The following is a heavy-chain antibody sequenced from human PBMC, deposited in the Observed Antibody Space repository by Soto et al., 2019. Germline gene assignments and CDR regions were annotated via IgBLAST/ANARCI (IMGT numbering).Heavy chain of an antibody. J-gene: IGHJ5*02. CDR2: ISSGSAYI. Sequence: GGSLKLSCTFTFSMYSMNWVRQAPGKGLEWVASISSGSAYIKYAESVKGRFTISRDNAKNSLHLQMNSLRAEDTAIYHCARDQGGSYDSWFDPWGQGTLVTVSS. V-gene: IGHV3-21*06. D-gene: IGHD1-26*01. CDR1: FTFSMYS. CDR3: ARDQGGSYDSWFDP.